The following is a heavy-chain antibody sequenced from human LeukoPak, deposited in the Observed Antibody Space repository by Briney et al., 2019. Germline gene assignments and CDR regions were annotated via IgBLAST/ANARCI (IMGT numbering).Heavy chain of an antibody. J-gene: IGHJ4*02. V-gene: IGHV3-23*01. CDR1: GFTFSSYA. CDR2: ISGSGGST. Sequence: GGSLRLSCAASGFTFSSYAMSWVRQAPGKGLEWVSAISGSGGSTYYADSVKGRFTISRDNSKNTLCLQMNSLRAEDTAVYYCAKRDGYSSRSYFDYWGQGTLVTVSS. CDR3: AKRDGYSSRSYFDY. D-gene: IGHD6-13*01.